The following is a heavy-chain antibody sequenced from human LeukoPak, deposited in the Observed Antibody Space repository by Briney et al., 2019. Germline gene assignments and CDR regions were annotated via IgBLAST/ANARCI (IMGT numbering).Heavy chain of an antibody. V-gene: IGHV1-2*02. J-gene: IGHJ4*02. CDR1: GYTFTGYY. CDR3: ARDKGFSGYDD. CDR2: ISPNSGGT. Sequence: ASVKVSCKASGYTFTGYYIHWVRQAPGQGLEWLGWISPNSGGTHLAQKFQGRVTMTRDTSISTAYMELSSLRSDDTAVYYCARDKGFSGYDDWGQGTLVIVSS. D-gene: IGHD5-12*01.